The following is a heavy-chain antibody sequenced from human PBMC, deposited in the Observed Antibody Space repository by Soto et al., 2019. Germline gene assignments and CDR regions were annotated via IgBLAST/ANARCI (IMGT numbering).Heavy chain of an antibody. D-gene: IGHD3-10*01. CDR2: ISGGGGDT. V-gene: IGHV3-23*01. J-gene: IGHJ3*02. CDR3: EKSLFGGRDI. CDR1: RFTFSTYA. Sequence: EVQLLESGGGLVQPGGSLRLSCAASRFTFSTYAMSWVRQAPGKGLEWVSGISGGGGDTSYAVSVRGRFTCSRDNSKNTLYLQMNSLRAEATALYYCEKSLFGGRDIWGQGTMVTVSS.